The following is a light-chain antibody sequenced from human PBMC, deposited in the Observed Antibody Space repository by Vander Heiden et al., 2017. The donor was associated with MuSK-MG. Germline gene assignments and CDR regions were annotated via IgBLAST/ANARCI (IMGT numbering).Light chain of an antibody. J-gene: IGLJ2*01. Sequence: NFMLTQPPPVSESPGKTVTISCTRSSGSIASNYVQWYQQRPGSSPTTVIYEDNQRPSGVPDRFSGSIDSSSNSASLTISGLKTEDEADYYCQSCDTSHVVLGGGTKLTVL. CDR3: QSCDTSHVV. CDR1: SGSIASNY. CDR2: EDN. V-gene: IGLV6-57*01.